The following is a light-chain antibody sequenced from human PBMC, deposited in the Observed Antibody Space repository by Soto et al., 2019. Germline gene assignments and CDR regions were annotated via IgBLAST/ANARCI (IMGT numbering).Light chain of an antibody. J-gene: IGKJ1*01. CDR2: LGS. Sequence: VMTQSPPSLPVTPGEPASISCRSSQSLLHSNGLQYLDWYLQKPGQSPQLLIYLGSNRASGVPDRFSGSGSGTDFTLKISRVEAEDVGVYYCMQARQTPSTFGQGTKVEIK. CDR1: QSLLHSNGLQY. V-gene: IGKV2-28*01. CDR3: MQARQTPST.